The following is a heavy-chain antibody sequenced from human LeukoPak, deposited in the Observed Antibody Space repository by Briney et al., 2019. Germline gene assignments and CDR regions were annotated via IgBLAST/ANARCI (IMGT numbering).Heavy chain of an antibody. Sequence: GGSLRLSCAASGFTFSDYYMSWIRQAPGKGLEWVSYISSSGSTIYYADSVKGRFTISRDNAKNSLYLQMNSLRAEDTAVYYCARDGWNTVTTVTYYYYGMDVWGQGTTVTVSS. CDR3: ARDGWNTVTTVTYYYYGMDV. CDR1: GFTFSDYY. D-gene: IGHD4-17*01. CDR2: ISSSGSTI. J-gene: IGHJ6*02. V-gene: IGHV3-11*01.